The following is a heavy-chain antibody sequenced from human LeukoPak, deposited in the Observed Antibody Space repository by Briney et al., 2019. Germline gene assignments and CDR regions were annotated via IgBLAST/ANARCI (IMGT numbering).Heavy chain of an antibody. V-gene: IGHV3-23*01. CDR1: GFTFSNYV. J-gene: IGHJ6*02. Sequence: GGSLRLSCAASGFTFSNYVMSWVRQAPGKGLEWVSAISGSGGSTYYADSVKGRFTISRDNSKNTLYLQMNSLRAEDTAVYYCARVQVWSEGSGSPVPHYGMDVWGQGTTVTVSS. D-gene: IGHD3-10*01. CDR3: ARVQVWSEGSGSPVPHYGMDV. CDR2: ISGSGGST.